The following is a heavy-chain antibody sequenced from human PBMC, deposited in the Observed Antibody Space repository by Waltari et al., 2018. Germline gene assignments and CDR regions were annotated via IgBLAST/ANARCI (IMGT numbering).Heavy chain of an antibody. CDR2: IYYSGST. CDR1: GGSISTYY. V-gene: IGHV4-59*01. CDR3: ARGGGHSYGFNWFDP. D-gene: IGHD5-18*01. Sequence: QVQLQESGPGLVKPSETLSLTCTASGGSISTYYWSWIRQPPGKGLEWIGYIYYSGSTNYNPSLKSRVTISVDTSKNQFSLKLSSVTAVDTAVYYCARGGGHSYGFNWFDPWGQGTLVTVSS. J-gene: IGHJ5*02.